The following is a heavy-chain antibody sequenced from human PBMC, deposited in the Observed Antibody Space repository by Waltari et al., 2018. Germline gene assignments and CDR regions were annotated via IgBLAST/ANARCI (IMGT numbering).Heavy chain of an antibody. V-gene: IGHV4-59*01. J-gene: IGHJ3*02. Sequence: QVQLQESGPGPVKPSETLSLTCTVSGGSLSTYYWSWIRQLPGKGLEWIAYIYYTGSNNYNPSLYSRVTISEDTSKNQFSLKLSSVTAADTAVYYCARSGGTSGAFDIWGQGTMVTVSS. CDR3: ARSGGTSGAFDI. CDR2: IYYTGSN. D-gene: IGHD1-1*01. CDR1: GGSLSTYY.